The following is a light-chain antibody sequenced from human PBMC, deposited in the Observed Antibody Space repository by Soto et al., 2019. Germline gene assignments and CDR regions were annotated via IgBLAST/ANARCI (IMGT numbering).Light chain of an antibody. V-gene: IGKV3-11*01. CDR3: QQRSDWPPWT. J-gene: IGKJ1*01. CDR1: QSVSTS. CDR2: DAS. Sequence: EIFLTQSPATLSLSAGERATLSCRASQSVSTSLAWYQQKPGQAPRLLIYDASNRATDVPARFSGSGSGTDFTLTISSLEPEDSAVYYCQQRSDWPPWTFGQGTKVELK.